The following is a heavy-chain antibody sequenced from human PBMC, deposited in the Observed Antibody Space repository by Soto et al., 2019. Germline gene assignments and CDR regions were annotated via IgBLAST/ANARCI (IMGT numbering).Heavy chain of an antibody. D-gene: IGHD6-19*01. Sequence: GEALNISCKGSGYSFTSYWIGWVRQMPGKGLEWMGIIYPGDSDTRYSPSFQGQVTISADKSISTAYLQWSSLKASDTAMYYCARSSSGGQEDYYYYVMDVWGQGTTITVSS. CDR3: ARSSSGGQEDYYYYVMDV. CDR2: IYPGDSDT. J-gene: IGHJ6*02. CDR1: GYSFTSYW. V-gene: IGHV5-51*01.